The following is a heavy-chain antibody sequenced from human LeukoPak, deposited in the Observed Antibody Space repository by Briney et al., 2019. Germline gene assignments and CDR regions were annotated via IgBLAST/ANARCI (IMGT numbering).Heavy chain of an antibody. CDR1: GGSISSSSYY. CDR2: IYYSGST. V-gene: IGHV4-39*01. D-gene: IGHD6-6*01. Sequence: SETLSLTCTVSGGSISSSSYYWCWIRQPPGKGLEWIGSIYYSGSTYYNPSLKSRVTISVDTSKNQFSLKLSSVTAADTAVYYCARHAISRLRSSSSLANFDYWGQGTLVTVSS. CDR3: ARHAISRLRSSSSLANFDY. J-gene: IGHJ4*02.